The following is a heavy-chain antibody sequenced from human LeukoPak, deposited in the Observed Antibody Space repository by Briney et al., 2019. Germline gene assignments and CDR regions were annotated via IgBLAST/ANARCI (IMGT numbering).Heavy chain of an antibody. D-gene: IGHD5-12*01. Sequence: RGSLRLSCAASRFRFSNYAMNWVRQAPGKGVEWVSLIIASSRGTFYADSVKGRFTISRDNSKNTLYLQMNSLRDEDTAVYYCAKGGYDYVEIGYFDFWGQGTLVTVSS. CDR2: IIASSRGT. J-gene: IGHJ4*02. CDR1: RFRFSNYA. CDR3: AKGGYDYVEIGYFDF. V-gene: IGHV3-23*01.